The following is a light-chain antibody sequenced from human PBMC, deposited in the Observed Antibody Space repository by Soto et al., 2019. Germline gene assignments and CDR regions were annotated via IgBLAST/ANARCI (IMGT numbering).Light chain of an antibody. CDR2: EVN. J-gene: IGLJ1*01. Sequence: QSALTQPPSASGSPGQSVTISCTGTSSDVGTYNYVSWYQQHPGKAPKLMIYEVNKRPAGVPDRFSGSKSGIMASLTVSGLQAEDAADYYCSSYAGNNNLYVFGTGTKVTV. V-gene: IGLV2-8*01. CDR1: SSDVGTYNY. CDR3: SSYAGNNNLYV.